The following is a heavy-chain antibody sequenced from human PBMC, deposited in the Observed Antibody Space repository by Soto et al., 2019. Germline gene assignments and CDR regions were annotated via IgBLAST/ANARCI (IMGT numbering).Heavy chain of an antibody. CDR1: GGSVSSGSYY. J-gene: IGHJ1*01. CDR2: IYYSGST. Sequence: SETLSLTCTVSGGSVSSGSYYWSWIRQPPGKGLEWIGYIYYSGSTNYNPSLKSRVTISVDTSKNQFSLKLSSVTAADTAVYYCAKRGGRVAANKAEDFQHWGQGTLVTVSS. V-gene: IGHV4-61*01. CDR3: AKRGGRVAANKAEDFQH. D-gene: IGHD3-16*01.